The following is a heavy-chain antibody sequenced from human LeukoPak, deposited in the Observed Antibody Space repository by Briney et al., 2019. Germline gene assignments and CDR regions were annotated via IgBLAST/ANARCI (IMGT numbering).Heavy chain of an antibody. CDR2: MNPNSGNT. J-gene: IGHJ4*02. CDR3: ARGNLNTMTNDY. Sequence: GASEKVSCKASGYTFTSYDINWVRQATGQGLEWMGWMNPNSGNTGYAQKFQGGVTMTRNTSISTAYMELSSLRSEDTAVYYCARGNLNTMTNDYWGQGTLVTVSS. V-gene: IGHV1-8*01. CDR1: GYTFTSYD. D-gene: IGHD3-22*01.